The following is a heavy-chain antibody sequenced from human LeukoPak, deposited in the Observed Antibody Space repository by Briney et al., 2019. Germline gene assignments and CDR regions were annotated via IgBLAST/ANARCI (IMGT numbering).Heavy chain of an antibody. J-gene: IGHJ6*02. CDR1: GYTFNSSY. Sequence: GASVKVSCKASGYTFNSSYMHWVRQAPGQGLEWMGIINPNDDSTRYAQKFQGRVTMTKDTSTNTVYMELRSLRSDDTAVYYCARDQGDLVGATTTDGMDVWGQGTTVTVSS. CDR2: INPNDDST. V-gene: IGHV1-46*02. D-gene: IGHD1-26*01. CDR3: ARDQGDLVGATTTDGMDV.